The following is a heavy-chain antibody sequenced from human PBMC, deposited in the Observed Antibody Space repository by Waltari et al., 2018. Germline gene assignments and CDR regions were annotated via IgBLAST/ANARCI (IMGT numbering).Heavy chain of an antibody. D-gene: IGHD3-22*01. V-gene: IGHV4-30-4*08. Sequence: QVQLQESGPGLVKPSQTLSLTCTVSGGSISSGDYYWSWIRQPPGKGLEWIGYIYYSGSTYDNPALKSRVTISVDTSKNQFALKLSSVTAADTAGYYWAVCYDSGTIDYWGQGTLVTVSS. CDR2: IYYSGST. CDR1: GGSISSGDYY. CDR3: AVCYDSGTIDY. J-gene: IGHJ4*02.